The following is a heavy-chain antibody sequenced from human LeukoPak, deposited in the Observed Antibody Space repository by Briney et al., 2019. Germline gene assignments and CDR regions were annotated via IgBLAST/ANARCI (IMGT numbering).Heavy chain of an antibody. CDR3: AKRRGLELTYYYHMDV. V-gene: IGHV3-23*01. CDR2: ISGSGGST. Sequence: AGSLRLSCAASGFTFSSYGMHWVRQAPGKGLEWVSAISGSGGSTYYADSVKGRFTISRDNSKNTLYLQMNSLRADDTAVYYCAKRRGLELTYYYHMDVWGKGTTVTVSS. CDR1: GFTFSSYG. D-gene: IGHD1-7*01. J-gene: IGHJ6*03.